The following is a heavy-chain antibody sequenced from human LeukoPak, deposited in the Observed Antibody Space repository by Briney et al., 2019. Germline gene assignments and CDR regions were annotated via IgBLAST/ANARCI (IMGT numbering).Heavy chain of an antibody. J-gene: IGHJ4*02. Sequence: GSSVKVSCKASGGTFSSYAMSWVRQAPGQGLEWMGGIIPIFGTANYAQKFQGRVTITADESTSTAYMELSSLRSEDTAVYYCARDRLYCSGGSCRLRGFDYWGQGTLVTVTS. CDR3: ARDRLYCSGGSCRLRGFDY. CDR2: IIPIFGTA. CDR1: GGTFSSYA. V-gene: IGHV1-69*01. D-gene: IGHD2-15*01.